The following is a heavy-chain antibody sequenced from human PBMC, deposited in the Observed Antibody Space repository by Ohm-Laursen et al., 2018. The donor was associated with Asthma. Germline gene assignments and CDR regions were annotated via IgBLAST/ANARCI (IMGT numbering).Heavy chain of an antibody. V-gene: IGHV3-7*05. CDR2: IYPDGGEK. Sequence: GSLRLSCTASGFTFTTFWMSWVRQAPGKGLEWVANIYPDGGEKYYVDSVDGRFTISRDNAKNSLYLQMNSLRAEDTAVYYCARASGGYYIDYWGQGTLATVSS. J-gene: IGHJ4*02. D-gene: IGHD1-26*01. CDR1: GFTFTTFW. CDR3: ARASGGYYIDY.